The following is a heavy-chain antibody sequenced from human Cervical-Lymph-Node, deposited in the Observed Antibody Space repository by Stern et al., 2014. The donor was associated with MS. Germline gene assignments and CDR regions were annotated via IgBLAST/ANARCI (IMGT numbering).Heavy chain of an antibody. CDR3: ARYVRTYYFDF. V-gene: IGHV4-59*01. CDR2: IYYSGNT. CDR1: GDSISSYY. J-gene: IGHJ4*02. Sequence: QVQLQESGPGLVKPSETLSLTCTVSGDSISSYYWSWIRQSPGMRLEWIGYIYYSGNTKYNPSLKSRVTISVDTSKNQFSLKLSSVTAADTAVYYCARYVRTYYFDFWGQGTLVTVSS. D-gene: IGHD3-16*01.